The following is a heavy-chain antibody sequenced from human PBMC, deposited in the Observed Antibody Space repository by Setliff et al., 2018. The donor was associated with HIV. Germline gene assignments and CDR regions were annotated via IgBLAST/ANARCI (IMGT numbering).Heavy chain of an antibody. D-gene: IGHD3-3*01. V-gene: IGHV3-48*04. CDR1: GFTFSSYA. Sequence: GGSLRLSCAASGFTFSSYAMSWVRQAPGKGLEWVSGITWNSGTIAYADSVKGRFTISRDNAQNSLYLQLNSLRAEDTGVYHCARHPYGVFDYWGQGTLVTVSS. J-gene: IGHJ4*02. CDR2: ITWNSGTI. CDR3: ARHPYGVFDY.